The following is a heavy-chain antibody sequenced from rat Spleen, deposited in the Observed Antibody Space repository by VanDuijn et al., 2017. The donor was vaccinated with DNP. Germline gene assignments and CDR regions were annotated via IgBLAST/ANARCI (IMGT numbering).Heavy chain of an antibody. CDR2: VNSAGST. J-gene: IGHJ4*01. CDR1: GYSISSNYR. CDR3: ARWPGYNPPYAMDA. V-gene: IGHV3-3*01. D-gene: IGHD1-4*01. Sequence: EVQLQESGPGLVKPSQSLSLTCSVTGYSISSNYRWNWIRKFPGNKLEWMGSVNSAGSTNYNPSLKSRISITRDISKNQLFLQVNSVTTEDTATYYCARWPGYNPPYAMDAWGQGTSVTVSS.